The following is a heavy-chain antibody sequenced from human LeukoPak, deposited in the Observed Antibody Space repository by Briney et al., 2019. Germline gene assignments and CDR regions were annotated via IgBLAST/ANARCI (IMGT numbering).Heavy chain of an antibody. Sequence: GSLRLFFAASWFTLSSYKMNWVRQAPGKGLEWVSSISSSSSFIYYEDSVKGRFTISRDNAKNSLYLQRNSLRVEDTAVYYCARFSRTDQYYFDYWGQGTLVTVSS. CDR2: ISSSSSFI. D-gene: IGHD2-2*01. V-gene: IGHV3-21*01. J-gene: IGHJ4*02. CDR1: WFTLSSYK. CDR3: ARFSRTDQYYFDY.